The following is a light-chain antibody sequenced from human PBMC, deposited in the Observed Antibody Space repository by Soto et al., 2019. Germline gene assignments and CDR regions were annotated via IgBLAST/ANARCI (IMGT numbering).Light chain of an antibody. V-gene: IGLV2-14*01. CDR2: EVN. J-gene: IGLJ2*01. CDR1: SSDVGTYNY. CDR3: SSYTTTPSVV. Sequence: QSALTQPASVSGSPGQSITISCTGTSSDVGTYNYVSWYHQHPGKAPKLMIYEVNNRPSGVSNRFSGFKSGNTAFLTISGLQGEDEADYYCSSYTTTPSVVFGGGTKLTVL.